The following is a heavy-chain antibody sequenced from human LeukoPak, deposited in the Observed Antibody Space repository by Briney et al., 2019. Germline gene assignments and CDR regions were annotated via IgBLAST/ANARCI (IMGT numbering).Heavy chain of an antibody. J-gene: IGHJ6*02. CDR1: GYTFTGYY. CDR3: ASASIAAAGTSGLLDV. CDR2: INPNSGGT. V-gene: IGHV1-2*02. D-gene: IGHD6-13*01. Sequence: ASVKVSCKASGYTFTGYYMHWVRQAPGQGLEWMGWINPNSGGTNYAQKFQGRVTMTRDTSISTAYMELSGLRSDDTAVYYCASASIAAAGTSGLLDVWGQGTTVTVSS.